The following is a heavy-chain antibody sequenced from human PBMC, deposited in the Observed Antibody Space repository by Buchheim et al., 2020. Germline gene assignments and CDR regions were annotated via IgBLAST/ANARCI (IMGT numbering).Heavy chain of an antibody. CDR1: GFTFSDYY. V-gene: IGHV3-11*05. CDR3: ARMDTAMGTGYYYYGMDV. D-gene: IGHD5-18*01. Sequence: QVQLVESGGGLVKPGGSLRLSCAASGFTFSDYYMSWIRQAPGKGLEWDSYISSSSSETNYADCVKGRFTISRDNAKKSLYLQMNSLRAEDTAVYYCARMDTAMGTGYYYYGMDVWGQGTT. CDR2: ISSSSSET. J-gene: IGHJ6*02.